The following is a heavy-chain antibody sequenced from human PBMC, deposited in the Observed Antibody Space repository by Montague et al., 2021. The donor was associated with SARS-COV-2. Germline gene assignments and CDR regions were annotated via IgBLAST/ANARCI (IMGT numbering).Heavy chain of an antibody. D-gene: IGHD2-2*02. CDR2: IHHGGST. V-gene: IGHV4-34*01. J-gene: IGHJ6*03. CDR3: ARLGDGVVPSPIRGDDTDYAYDDMDV. CDR1: GGSFSTYS. Sequence: SETLSLTCAVHGGSFSTYSWNWIRQPPGKGLEWIGEIHHGGSTNYNPSLKSRVTISADTSKNQFSLKLTSVAAADTAVYYCARLGDGVVPSPIRGDDTDYAYDDMDVWGKGTTVTVSS.